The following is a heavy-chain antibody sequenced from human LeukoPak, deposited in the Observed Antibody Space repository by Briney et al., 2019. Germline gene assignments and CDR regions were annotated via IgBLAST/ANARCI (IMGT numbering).Heavy chain of an antibody. CDR2: IYYSGST. V-gene: IGHV4-59*08. CDR3: ARHGNGDYVGWFDP. CDR1: GGSISSYY. J-gene: IGHJ5*02. D-gene: IGHD4-17*01. Sequence: SETLSLTCTVSGGSISSYYWSWIRQPPGKGLEWIGYIYYSGSTNYNPSLKSRVTISVDTSKNQFSLKLSSVTAAGTAVYYCARHGNGDYVGWFDPWGQGTLVTVSS.